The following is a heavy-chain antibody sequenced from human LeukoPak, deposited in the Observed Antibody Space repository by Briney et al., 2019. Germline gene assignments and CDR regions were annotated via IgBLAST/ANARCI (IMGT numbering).Heavy chain of an antibody. CDR2: IYYTGST. J-gene: IGHJ4*02. Sequence: SETLSLTCTVSGGSISSSSYYWGWIRQPPGKGLEWIGYIYYTGSTNYNPSLKSRVTMSVDTSKNQFSLNLKSVTPEDTAVYYCARNLIPEQLVLNFWGQGTLVTVSS. CDR1: GGSISSSSYY. CDR3: ARNLIPEQLVLNF. D-gene: IGHD6-13*01. V-gene: IGHV4-61*05.